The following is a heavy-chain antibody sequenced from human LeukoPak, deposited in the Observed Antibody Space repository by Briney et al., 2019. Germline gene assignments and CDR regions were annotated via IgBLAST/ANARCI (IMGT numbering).Heavy chain of an antibody. CDR3: ARVSAPGTSGWYFGY. V-gene: IGHV3-48*01. CDR1: GFTFSSYG. J-gene: IGHJ4*02. D-gene: IGHD6-19*01. CDR2: ISTSSNRI. Sequence: PGGSLRLSCAASGFTFSSYGMNWVRQAPGKGLEWVSYISTSSNRIDYADSVKGRFTMSRDNAKNLLYLQMNSLRGEDTAMYFWARVSAPGTSGWYFGYWGQGTLVTVSS.